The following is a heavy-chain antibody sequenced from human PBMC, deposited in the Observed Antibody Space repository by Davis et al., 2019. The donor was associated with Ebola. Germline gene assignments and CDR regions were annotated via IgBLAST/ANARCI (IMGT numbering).Heavy chain of an antibody. CDR2: IWNHGNDY. V-gene: IGHV3-33*01. CDR3: ARDPDTSGYYSWFDP. J-gene: IGHJ5*02. D-gene: IGHD6-19*01. Sequence: PGGSLRLSCAASGFPFSHYGMHWVRQAPGKGLEWVAGIWNHGNDYLYADSVRGRFTISRDNSKNTLYLQMNSLRVEDTAVYYCARDPDTSGYYSWFDPWGQGTLVTVSS. CDR1: GFPFSHYG.